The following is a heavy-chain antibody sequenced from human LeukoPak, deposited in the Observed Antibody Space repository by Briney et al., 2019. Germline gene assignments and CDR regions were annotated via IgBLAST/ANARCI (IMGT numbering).Heavy chain of an antibody. CDR1: GFTFNSYG. CDR2: IRYDGINK. D-gene: IGHD1-14*01. J-gene: IGHJ4*02. V-gene: IGHV3-30*02. CDR3: ARDPPGFDYFDY. Sequence: GGSLRLSCAASGFTFNSYGMHWVRQAPGKGLDWVAFIRYDGINKYYADSVKGRFTISRDNAKNSLYLQMNSLRAEDTAVYYCARDPPGFDYFDYWGQGTLVTVSS.